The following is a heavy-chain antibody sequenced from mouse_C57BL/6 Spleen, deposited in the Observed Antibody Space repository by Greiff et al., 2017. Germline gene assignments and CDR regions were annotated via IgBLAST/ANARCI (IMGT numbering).Heavy chain of an antibody. V-gene: IGHV1-53*01. CDR2: INPSNGGT. CDR1: GYTFTSYW. CDR3: ARGGLRGSSNPHAMDY. Sequence: QVQLQQPGTELVKPGASVKLSCKASGYTFTSYWIVNINPSNGGTNYNEKFKSKATLTVDKSSSTAYMQLSSLTSEDSAVYYCARGGLRGSSNPHAMDYWGQGTSVTVSS. J-gene: IGHJ4*01. D-gene: IGHD1-1*01.